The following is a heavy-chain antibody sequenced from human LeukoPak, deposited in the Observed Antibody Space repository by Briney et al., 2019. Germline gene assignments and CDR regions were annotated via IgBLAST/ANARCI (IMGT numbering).Heavy chain of an antibody. CDR2: IIPIFGTA. CDR3: ARSKEKGRDGYNYLDY. J-gene: IGHJ4*02. V-gene: IGHV1-69*05. D-gene: IGHD5-24*01. Sequence: SVKVSCKASGGTFSSYAISWVRQAPGQGLEWMGGIIPIFGTANYAQKFQGRVTITTDESTSKAYMELSSLRSEDTAVYYCARSKEKGRDGYNYLDYWGQGTLVTVSS. CDR1: GGTFSSYA.